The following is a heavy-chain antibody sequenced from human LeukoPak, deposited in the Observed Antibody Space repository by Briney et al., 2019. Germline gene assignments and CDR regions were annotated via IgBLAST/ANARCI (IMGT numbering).Heavy chain of an antibody. CDR2: IRSKADGGTT. J-gene: IGHJ5*02. D-gene: IGHD5-24*01. CDR3: ARAYAQMGFAP. CDR1: GFAFDEYA. Sequence: GRCLSLSYAASGFAFDEYAMGCVRGAPRGGLGSVGFIRSKADGGTTEYATSVKGRFTISRDASKSIAYLQRNSLKPEHTAVYYCARAYAQMGFAPWGQGTLVTVSS. V-gene: IGHV3-49*04.